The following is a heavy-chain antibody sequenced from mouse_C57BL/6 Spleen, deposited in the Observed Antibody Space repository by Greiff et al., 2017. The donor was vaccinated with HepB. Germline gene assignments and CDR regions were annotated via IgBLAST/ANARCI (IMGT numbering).Heavy chain of an antibody. Sequence: QVQLQQPGAELVRPGSSVKLSCKASGYTFTSYWMDWVKQRPGQGLEWIGNIYPSDSETHYNQKFKDKATLTVDKSSSTAYMQLSSLTSEDSAVYYCARISNLYYYAMDYWGQGTSVTVSS. J-gene: IGHJ4*01. CDR2: IYPSDSET. CDR3: ARISNLYYYAMDY. D-gene: IGHD2-5*01. CDR1: GYTFTSYW. V-gene: IGHV1-61*01.